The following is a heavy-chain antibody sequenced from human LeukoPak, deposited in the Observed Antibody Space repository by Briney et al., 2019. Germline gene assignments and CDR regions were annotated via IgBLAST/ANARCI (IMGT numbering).Heavy chain of an antibody. J-gene: IGHJ5*02. V-gene: IGHV4-39*07. CDR1: GGSISSSDYY. CDR2: IYYTGSS. Sequence: SETLFLTCTVSGGSISSSDYYWGWIRQPPGKGLEWIGNIYYTGSSSYNSSLKSRVTISVDTSKNQFSLQLSSVTAADTAVYYCARENYCTNGVCWAFDPWGQGTLVTVSS. CDR3: ARENYCTNGVCWAFDP. D-gene: IGHD2-8*01.